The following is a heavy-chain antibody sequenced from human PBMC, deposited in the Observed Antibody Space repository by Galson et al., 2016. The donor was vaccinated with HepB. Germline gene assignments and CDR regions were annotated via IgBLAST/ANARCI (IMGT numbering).Heavy chain of an antibody. D-gene: IGHD2-21*02. V-gene: IGHV3-30*19. CDR2: ISYDGGDK. CDR3: AKLDCGRDCPRDD. J-gene: IGHJ4*02. Sequence: SLRLSCAASGFTFSRYGMHWVRQAPGKGLEWVAVISYDGGDKHYADSVKRRFTVSRDNSKNTLFLQMNSLRVEDTAVYYCAKLDCGRDCPRDDWGQGTQVTVS. CDR1: GFTFSRYG.